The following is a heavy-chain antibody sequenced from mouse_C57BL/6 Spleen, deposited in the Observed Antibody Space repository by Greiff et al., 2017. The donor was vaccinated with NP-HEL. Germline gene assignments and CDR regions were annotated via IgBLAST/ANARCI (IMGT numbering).Heavy chain of an antibody. J-gene: IGHJ2*01. V-gene: IGHV1-26*01. Sequence: EVQLQQSGPELVKPGASVKISCKASGYTFTDYYMNWVKQSHGKSLEWIGDINPNNGGTSYNQKFKGKATLTVDKSSSTAYMELRSLTSEDSAVYYCARGRRSYYFDYWGQGTTLTVSS. CDR3: ARGRRSYYFDY. CDR2: INPNNGGT. CDR1: GYTFTDYY.